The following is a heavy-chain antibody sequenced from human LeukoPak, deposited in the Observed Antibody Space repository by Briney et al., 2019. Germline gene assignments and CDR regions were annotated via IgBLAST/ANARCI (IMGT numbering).Heavy chain of an antibody. CDR3: ASGIFHYFDY. Sequence: PGGSLRLSCAASGFTFNSYSMNWVRQAPGKGLEWVSYISSSTSTIYYLDSGKDRFTISRDNVRNSLYLQMNSLRAEDTAVYYCASGIFHYFDYWGQGTLVTVSS. V-gene: IGHV3-48*01. CDR2: ISSSTSTI. D-gene: IGHD1-14*01. J-gene: IGHJ4*02. CDR1: GFTFNSYS.